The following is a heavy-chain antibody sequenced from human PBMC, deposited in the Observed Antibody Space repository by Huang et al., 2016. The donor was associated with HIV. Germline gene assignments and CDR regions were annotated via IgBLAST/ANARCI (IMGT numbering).Heavy chain of an antibody. Sequence: QVQLVQSEGEVKKPGASVKVSCKASGYTFSNYGISGVRQDPGQGLEWMGWATVFHNNAKYAQKFQGGVTMTMDTSTKTAYLELTSDDTAVYYCARGYCNRNNCYWNLDYWGQGTLVTVSS. V-gene: IGHV1-18*01. J-gene: IGHJ4*02. CDR2: ATVFHNNA. CDR1: GYTFSNYG. D-gene: IGHD2-2*01. CDR3: ARGYCNRNNCYWNLDY.